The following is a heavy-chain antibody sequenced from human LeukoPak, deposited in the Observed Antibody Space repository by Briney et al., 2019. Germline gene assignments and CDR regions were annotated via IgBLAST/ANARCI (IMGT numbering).Heavy chain of an antibody. CDR3: ARHIGYSSGFDAFDI. CDR1: GYTFTSYA. D-gene: IGHD6-19*01. J-gene: IGHJ3*02. CDR2: INAGNGNT. Sequence: ASVKVSCKASGYTFTSYAMHWVRQAPGQRLEWMGWINAGNGNTKYSQKFQGRVTITRDTSASTAYMELSSLRSEDTAVYYCARHIGYSSGFDAFDIWGQGTMVTVSS. V-gene: IGHV1-3*01.